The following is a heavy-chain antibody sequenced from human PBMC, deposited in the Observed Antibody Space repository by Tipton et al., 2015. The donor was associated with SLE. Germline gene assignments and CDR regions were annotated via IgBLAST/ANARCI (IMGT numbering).Heavy chain of an antibody. CDR2: ISSAGSTI. J-gene: IGHJ6*02. CDR3: ARSLGGSYVYGLDV. CDR1: RFTFSDYY. Sequence: SLRLSCAASRFTFSDYYMSWIRQTPGKGLEWVSYISSAGSTIYYADSVKGRFTISRDNSKNTLYLQMNTVRPEDTAVYYCARSLGGSYVYGLDVWGQGTTVTVS. V-gene: IGHV3-11*01. D-gene: IGHD1-26*01.